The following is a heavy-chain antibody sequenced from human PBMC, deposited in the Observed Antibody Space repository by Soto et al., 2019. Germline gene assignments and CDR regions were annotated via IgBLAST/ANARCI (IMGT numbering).Heavy chain of an antibody. CDR1: GFTFNSYW. CDR3: AKSWGAAVYFRDY. V-gene: IGHV3-23*01. Sequence: AGGSLRLSCAASGFTFNSYWMHWVRQAPGKGLEWVSDITSSGDNTYYRDSVKGRFTVSRDNSKNTVSLQMNSLRADDTAVYYWAKSWGAAVYFRDYWGQETLGTVSS. CDR2: ITSSGDNT. D-gene: IGHD3-16*01. J-gene: IGHJ4*02.